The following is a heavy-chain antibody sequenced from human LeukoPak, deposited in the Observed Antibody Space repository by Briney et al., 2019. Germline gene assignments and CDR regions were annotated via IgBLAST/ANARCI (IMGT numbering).Heavy chain of an antibody. V-gene: IGHV3-7*01. J-gene: IGHJ6*02. D-gene: IGHD2/OR15-2a*01. Sequence: GGSLRLSCAASGFTFSNYWVAWVRQAPGKGLEWVANIKQDGSVKYYEDSVKGRFTISRDNAKNSLYLQMNSLEAEDTALYYCVASIGYSYTLDVWGQGTTVTVSS. CDR2: IKQDGSVK. CDR1: GFTFSNYW. CDR3: VASIGYSYTLDV.